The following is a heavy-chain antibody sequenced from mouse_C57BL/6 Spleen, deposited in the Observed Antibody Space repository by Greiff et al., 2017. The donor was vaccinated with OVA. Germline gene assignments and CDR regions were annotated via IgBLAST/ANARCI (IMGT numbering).Heavy chain of an antibody. CDR1: GFNIKDDY. D-gene: IGHD1-1*01. V-gene: IGHV14-4*01. Sequence: EVKVVESGAELVRPGASVKLSCTASGFNIKDDYMHWVKQRPEQGLEWIGWIDPENGDTEYASKFQGKATITADTSSNTAYLQLSSLTSEDTAVYYCTTGFTTVFDYWGQGTTLTVSS. CDR3: TTGFTTVFDY. CDR2: IDPENGDT. J-gene: IGHJ2*01.